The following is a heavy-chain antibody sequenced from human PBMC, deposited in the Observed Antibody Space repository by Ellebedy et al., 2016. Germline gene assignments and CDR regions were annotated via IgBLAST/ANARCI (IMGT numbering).Heavy chain of an antibody. CDR3: ARTGTTLSDY. CDR1: GFTFSTYS. CDR2: ISRGSTTI. V-gene: IGHV3-48*02. D-gene: IGHD1-1*01. Sequence: GGSLRLSCAASGFTFSTYSMNWVRQAPGKGLEWVSYISRGSTTIYYADSVKGRFSTSRDNAKNSLYLQVNSLRDEDTAVYYCARTGTTLSDYWGQGILVIVST. J-gene: IGHJ4*02.